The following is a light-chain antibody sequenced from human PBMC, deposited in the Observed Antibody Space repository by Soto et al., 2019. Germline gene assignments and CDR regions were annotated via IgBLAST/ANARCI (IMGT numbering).Light chain of an antibody. CDR2: YNN. CDR1: DSNIGSNS. V-gene: IGLV1-47*02. Sequence: QSVLTQPPSASGTAGQVVTISCSGGDSNIGSNSVYWYQHLPRMAPKLLIYYNNQRPSGVPDRFSGSRSGTSASLAIVGLRSEDEAVYYCAAWDASLSACVXGTGTKVTVL. J-gene: IGLJ1*01. CDR3: AAWDASLSACV.